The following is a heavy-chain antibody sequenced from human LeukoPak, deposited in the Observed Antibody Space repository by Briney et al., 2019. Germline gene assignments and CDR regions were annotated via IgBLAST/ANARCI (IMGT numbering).Heavy chain of an antibody. V-gene: IGHV3-30*18. CDR2: ISYDGSNK. CDR3: AKEGRQLWLNN. Sequence: GGSLRLSCAASGFTFSSYGMHWVRQAPGKGLEWVAVISYDGSNKYYADSVKGRFTISRDNSKNTLYLQMNSLRAEDTAVYYCAKEGRQLWLNNWGQGTLVTVSS. CDR1: GFTFSSYG. D-gene: IGHD5-18*01. J-gene: IGHJ4*02.